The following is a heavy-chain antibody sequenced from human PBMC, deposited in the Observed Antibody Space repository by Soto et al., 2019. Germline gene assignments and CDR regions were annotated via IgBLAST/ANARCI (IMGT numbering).Heavy chain of an antibody. Sequence: QVQLQESGPGLVKPSETLSLTCTVSGGSVSSGSYYWSWIRQPPGKGLEWIGYIYYSGSTNYNPSLKSRVTISVDTSKNQFSLKLSSVTAADTAVYYCAREGVVEDQGANNWFDPWGQGTLVTVSS. CDR1: GGSVSSGSYY. D-gene: IGHD2-15*01. V-gene: IGHV4-61*01. CDR3: AREGVVEDQGANNWFDP. J-gene: IGHJ5*02. CDR2: IYYSGST.